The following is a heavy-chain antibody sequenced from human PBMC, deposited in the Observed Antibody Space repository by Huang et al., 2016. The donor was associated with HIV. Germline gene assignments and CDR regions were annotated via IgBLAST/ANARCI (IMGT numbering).Heavy chain of an antibody. D-gene: IGHD3-3*01. Sequence: QILLIESGGGVVQPGRSLRRSCAASGFTFSSYGMDWVRQAPGKGLEWVALISYDEDNKYYADSVRGRFTISRDNSKNTLYLQMNSLRIEDTAVYYCARGPIRFLAWLLNFDYWGQGALVTVSS. V-gene: IGHV3-30*03. CDR3: ARGPIRFLAWLLNFDY. J-gene: IGHJ4*02. CDR1: GFTFSSYG. CDR2: ISYDEDNK.